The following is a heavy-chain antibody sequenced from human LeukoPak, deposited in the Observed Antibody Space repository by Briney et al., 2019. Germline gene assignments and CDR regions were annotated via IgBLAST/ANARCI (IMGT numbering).Heavy chain of an antibody. V-gene: IGHV1-2*02. Sequence: GASVKVSCKASGYTFTDYYIHWVRQAPGQGLEWMGWINPNSGDTNYAQKFQGRVTMARDTSISTAYMELSRLRSDDTAVYYCARVGAAAGTFDYWGQGTLVTVSS. CDR1: GYTFTDYY. D-gene: IGHD6-13*01. CDR3: ARVGAAAGTFDY. CDR2: INPNSGDT. J-gene: IGHJ4*02.